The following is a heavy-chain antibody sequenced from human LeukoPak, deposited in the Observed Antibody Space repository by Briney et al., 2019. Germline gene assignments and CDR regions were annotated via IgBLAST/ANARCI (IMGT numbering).Heavy chain of an antibody. J-gene: IGHJ4*02. CDR2: IKEDGSEK. CDR3: ARDPSVLDYFDY. Sequence: PGGSLRLSCSASGFTFSSYYMSWVRQAPGKGLEWVANIKEDGSEKYYVDSVKGRFTISRDNAKNSLYLQLYSLRAEDSAVYYCARDPSVLDYFDYWGQGTLVTVSS. V-gene: IGHV3-7*04. CDR1: GFTFSSYY. D-gene: IGHD2/OR15-2a*01.